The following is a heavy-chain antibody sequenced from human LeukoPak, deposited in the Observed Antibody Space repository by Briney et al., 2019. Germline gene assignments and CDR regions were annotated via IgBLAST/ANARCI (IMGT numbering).Heavy chain of an antibody. Sequence: SQTLSLTCAISGDSVSSNSATWTWIRQSPSRGLEWLGGTYFRSKWYNDSAESVKSRISINPDTSKNQFSLQLSSVTPEDTAVYYCAREFYYYYMDVWGKGTTVTVSS. CDR3: AREFYYYYMDV. CDR2: TYFRSKWYN. CDR1: GDSVSSNSAT. V-gene: IGHV6-1*01. J-gene: IGHJ6*03.